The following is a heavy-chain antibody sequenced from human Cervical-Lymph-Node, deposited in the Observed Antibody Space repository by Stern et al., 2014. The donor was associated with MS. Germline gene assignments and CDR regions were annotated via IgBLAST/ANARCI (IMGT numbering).Heavy chain of an antibody. J-gene: IGHJ4*02. V-gene: IGHV3-66*01. Sequence: EMQLVESGGGLVQPGGSLRLPCEASGFPVGASYMNWVRQAPGKGLEWVSRIHTVGTTHYADSVKGRFTISRANAKNALYLQMDRLTVEDTAVYYCAREIAGRRFEDWGRGTLVAVSP. CDR3: AREIAGRRFED. CDR1: GFPVGASY. CDR2: IHTVGTT. D-gene: IGHD6-6*01.